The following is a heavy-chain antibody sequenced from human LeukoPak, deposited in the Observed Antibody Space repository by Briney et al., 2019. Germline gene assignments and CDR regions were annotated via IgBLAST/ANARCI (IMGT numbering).Heavy chain of an antibody. CDR3: ARGWYQLLGFYYYYYMDV. V-gene: IGHV1-18*01. D-gene: IGHD2-2*01. J-gene: IGHJ6*03. Sequence: ASVKVSCKASGYTFTSYGISWVRQAPGQGLEWMGWISAYNGNTNYARKLQGRVTMTTDTSTSTAYMELRSLRSDDTAVYYCARGWYQLLGFYYYYYMDVWGKGTTVTVSS. CDR2: ISAYNGNT. CDR1: GYTFTSYG.